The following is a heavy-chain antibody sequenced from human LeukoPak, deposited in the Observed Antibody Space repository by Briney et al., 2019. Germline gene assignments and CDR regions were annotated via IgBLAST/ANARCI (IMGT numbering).Heavy chain of an antibody. V-gene: IGHV3-23*01. D-gene: IGHD6-13*01. CDR2: ISGSGGST. J-gene: IGHJ4*02. CDR3: AKEISSSWAPYYFDY. Sequence: PGGSLRLSCAASGFTFSSYAMSWVRQAPGKGLEWVSAISGSGGSTYYADSVKGRFTISRDNSKNTLYLQMNSLRAEDTVVYYCAKEISSSWAPYYFDYWGQGTLVTVSS. CDR1: GFTFSSYA.